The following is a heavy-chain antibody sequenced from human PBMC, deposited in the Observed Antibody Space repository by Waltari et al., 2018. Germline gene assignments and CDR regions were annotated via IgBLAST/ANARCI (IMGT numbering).Heavy chain of an antibody. CDR2: ISGSGGST. V-gene: IGHV3-23*01. J-gene: IGHJ3*02. Sequence: EVQLLESGGGLVQPGGSLKLSCAASGFTFSSYAMSWGRQAPGKGLEWVSAISGSGGSTYYADSVKGRFTISRDNSKNTLYLQMNSLRAEDTVVYYCAKGEDPPPYAFDIWGQGTMVTVSS. CDR1: GFTFSSYA. CDR3: AKGEDPPPYAFDI.